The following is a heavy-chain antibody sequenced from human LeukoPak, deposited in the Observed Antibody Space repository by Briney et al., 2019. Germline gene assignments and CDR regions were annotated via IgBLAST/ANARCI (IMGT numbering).Heavy chain of an antibody. D-gene: IGHD1-14*01. CDR1: GGTFSSYA. CDR3: ARGDDTTRKDYYYYYMDV. J-gene: IGHJ6*03. V-gene: IGHV1-69*05. Sequence: SVKVSCKASGGTFSSYAISWVRQAPGQGLEWMGGIIPIFGTANYAQKFQGRVTITTDESTSTAYMELSSLGSEDTAVYYCARGDDTTRKDYYYYYMDVWGKGTTVTVSS. CDR2: IIPIFGTA.